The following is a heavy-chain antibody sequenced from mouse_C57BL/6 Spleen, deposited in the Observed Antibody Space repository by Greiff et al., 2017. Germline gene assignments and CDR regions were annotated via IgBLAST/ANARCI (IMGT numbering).Heavy chain of an antibody. Sequence: EVQLVESGGGLVKPGGSLKLSCAASGFTFSDYGMHWVRQAPEKGLEWVAYISSGSSTIYYADTVKGRFTISRDNAKNTLFLQMTSLRSEDTAMYYCASPNGNEYYFDYWGQGTTLTVSS. D-gene: IGHD2-1*01. CDR3: ASPNGNEYYFDY. CDR2: ISSGSSTI. V-gene: IGHV5-17*01. CDR1: GFTFSDYG. J-gene: IGHJ2*01.